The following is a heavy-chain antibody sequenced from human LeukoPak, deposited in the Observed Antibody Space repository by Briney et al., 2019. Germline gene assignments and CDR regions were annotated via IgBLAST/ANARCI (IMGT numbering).Heavy chain of an antibody. Sequence: GGSLRLSCAASAFTFSSYAMSWVRQAPGKGLEWVSAISGSGGSTYYADSVKGRFTISRDNSKNSLYLQMNSLRTEDTALYYCAKDRLLLWFGELLFWGQGTLVTVSS. CDR1: AFTFSSYA. V-gene: IGHV3-23*01. J-gene: IGHJ4*02. CDR2: ISGSGGST. D-gene: IGHD3-10*01. CDR3: AKDRLLLWFGELLF.